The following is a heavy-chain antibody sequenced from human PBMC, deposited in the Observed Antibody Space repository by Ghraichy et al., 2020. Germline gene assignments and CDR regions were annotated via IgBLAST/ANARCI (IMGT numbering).Heavy chain of an antibody. D-gene: IGHD5-18*01. Sequence: GESLNISCAASGFTFSDYYMSWIRQAPGKGLEWVSYISSSSSYTNYADSVKGRFTISRDNAKNSLYLQMNSLRAEDTAVYYCARTKLWDLDYWGQGTLVTVSS. J-gene: IGHJ4*02. CDR2: ISSSSSYT. V-gene: IGHV3-11*06. CDR1: GFTFSDYY. CDR3: ARTKLWDLDY.